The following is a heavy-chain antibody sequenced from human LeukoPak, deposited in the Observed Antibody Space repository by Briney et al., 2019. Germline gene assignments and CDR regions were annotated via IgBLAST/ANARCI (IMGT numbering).Heavy chain of an antibody. V-gene: IGHV1-46*01. CDR3: AGGLYYYDRSTYDDFDY. CDR1: GYPFSTYW. CDR2: VNPNDGAR. Sequence: ASVKVSCKASGYPFSTYWLHWVRQAPGQGLEWMGFVNPNDGARIYAQKFQGRITMTRDTSTNTVFMELSSLRSEDTAVYYCAGGLYYYDRSTYDDFDYWGQGTLVTVSS. D-gene: IGHD3-22*01. J-gene: IGHJ4*02.